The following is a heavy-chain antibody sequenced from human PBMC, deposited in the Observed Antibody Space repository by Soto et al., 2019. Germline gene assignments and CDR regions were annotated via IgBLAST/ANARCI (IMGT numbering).Heavy chain of an antibody. Sequence: QVQLVQSGAEVKKPGSSVKVSCKASGGTFSNYPVSWVRQAPGQGLEWMGGIIPIFGTVNYAQKLQGRLTITADESPSTAYMELRSLRSEDTAVYYCARGNHRWIQLWYFDLWGRGTLVTVSS. CDR2: IIPIFGTV. J-gene: IGHJ2*01. CDR1: GGTFSNYP. V-gene: IGHV1-69*12. CDR3: ARGNHRWIQLWYFDL. D-gene: IGHD5-18*01.